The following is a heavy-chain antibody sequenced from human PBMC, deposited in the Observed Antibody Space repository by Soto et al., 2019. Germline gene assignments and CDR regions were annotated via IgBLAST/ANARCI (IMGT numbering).Heavy chain of an antibody. J-gene: IGHJ5*02. V-gene: IGHV4-34*01. CDR2: INHSGST. Sequence: QVQLQQWGAGLLKPSETLSLTCAVYGGSFSGYYWSWIRQPPGKGLEWIGEINHSGSTNDNPTLKSRVTISVDTSKIQFSLKLSSVTAADTAVYYCARVLPLRPNSKIRYIRNWFDPWGQGTLVPVSS. CDR3: ARVLPLRPNSKIRYIRNWFDP. CDR1: GGSFSGYY. D-gene: IGHD1-1*01.